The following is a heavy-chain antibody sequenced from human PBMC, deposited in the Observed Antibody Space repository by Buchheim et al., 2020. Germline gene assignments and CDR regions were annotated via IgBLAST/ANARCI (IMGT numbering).Heavy chain of an antibody. J-gene: IGHJ4*02. CDR3: ARDYDILTGYPSRFDY. CDR1: GFTFSSYS. V-gene: IGHV3-48*01. Sequence: EVQLVESGGGLVQPGGSLRLSCAASGFTFSSYSMNWVRQAPGKGLEWVSYISSSSSTIYYADSVKGRFTISRDNAKNSLYLQMNSLRAEDTAVYYCARDYDILTGYPSRFDYWGQGTL. CDR2: ISSSSSTI. D-gene: IGHD3-9*01.